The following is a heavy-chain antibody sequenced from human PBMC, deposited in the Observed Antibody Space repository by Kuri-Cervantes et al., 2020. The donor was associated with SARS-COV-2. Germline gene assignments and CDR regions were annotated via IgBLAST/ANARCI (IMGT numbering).Heavy chain of an antibody. V-gene: IGHV3-48*01. Sequence: GESLKISCAASGFTFSSYSMNWVRQAPGKGLEWVSYISSSSSTIYYADSVEGRFTISRDNSKNTLYLQMNSLRAEDTAVYYCAKDHQYYYDSSGYYYFGYWGQGTLVTVSS. CDR2: ISSSSSTI. D-gene: IGHD3-22*01. CDR1: GFTFSSYS. CDR3: AKDHQYYYDSSGYYYFGY. J-gene: IGHJ4*02.